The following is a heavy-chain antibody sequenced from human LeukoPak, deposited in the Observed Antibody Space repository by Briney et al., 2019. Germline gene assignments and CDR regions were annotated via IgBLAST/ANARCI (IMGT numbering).Heavy chain of an antibody. Sequence: SETLSLTCTVSGGSISSYFWNWIRQSPGKGLEWVGYVYYRGSTNYNPSFKSRVTISVDTSKNQFSLELSSVTAADTAVYYCARDMTRAVPIPGTYYYAYAMDVWGQGTTVTVSS. V-gene: IGHV4-59*01. CDR3: ARDMTRAVPIPGTYYYAYAMDV. D-gene: IGHD6-13*01. CDR2: VYYRGST. CDR1: GGSISSYF. J-gene: IGHJ6*02.